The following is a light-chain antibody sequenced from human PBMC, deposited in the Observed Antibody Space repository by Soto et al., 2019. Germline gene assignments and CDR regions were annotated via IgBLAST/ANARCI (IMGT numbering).Light chain of an antibody. V-gene: IGKV3-20*01. CDR2: DAS. CDR1: QSVSNNF. J-gene: IGKJ1*01. Sequence: EIVLTQSPGTLSFSPGERATLSCRASQSVSNNFLAWYQQKPGQPPRLLISDASSRATGIPDRFSGSGSGTDFTLTISRLEPEDFAVYYCQQYGSTPPTFGQGTKVEI. CDR3: QQYGSTPPT.